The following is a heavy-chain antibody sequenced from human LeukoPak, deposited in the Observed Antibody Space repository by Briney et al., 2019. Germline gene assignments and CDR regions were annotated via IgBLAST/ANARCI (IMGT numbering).Heavy chain of an antibody. CDR1: GYSISSGYY. J-gene: IGHJ4*02. CDR2: IYHSGST. V-gene: IGHV4-38-2*01. Sequence: TSETLSLTCAVSGYSISSGYYWGWIRQPPGKGLEWIGSIYHSGSTYYNPSLKSRVTISVDTSKNQFSLKLSSVTAADTAVYYCASSVDTAMVSYFDSWGQGTLVTVSS. D-gene: IGHD5-18*01. CDR3: ASSVDTAMVSYFDS.